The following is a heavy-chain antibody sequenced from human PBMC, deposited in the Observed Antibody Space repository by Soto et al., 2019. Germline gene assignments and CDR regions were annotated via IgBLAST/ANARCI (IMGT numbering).Heavy chain of an antibody. V-gene: IGHV1-18*01. CDR1: GYTFSSYG. D-gene: IGHD6-13*01. CDR2: INPSSGET. CDR3: ARDWYPRFDP. Sequence: QIRLVQSGGEVRTPGATVKVSCKASGYTFSSYGITWVRQAPGQGLEWLGWINPSSGETNYAQKFQGRVTVTTETATTTGYMELRNLTFDDTAVYECARDWYPRFDPWGQGTLVTVSS. J-gene: IGHJ5*02.